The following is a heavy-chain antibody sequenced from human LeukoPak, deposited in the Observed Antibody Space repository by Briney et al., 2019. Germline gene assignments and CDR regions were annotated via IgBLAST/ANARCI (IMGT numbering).Heavy chain of an antibody. V-gene: IGHV1-2*02. CDR1: GYTFTGYY. CDR2: INPNSGGT. D-gene: IGHD3-22*01. Sequence: ASVKVSCKASGYTFTGYYMHWVRQAPGQGLEWMGWINPNSGGTNYAQKFQGRVTMTRDTSISTAYMELSRLRSDDTAVYYCVRESGDYDSSGYYYRRFDYWGQGTLVTVSS. J-gene: IGHJ4*02. CDR3: VRESGDYDSSGYYYRRFDY.